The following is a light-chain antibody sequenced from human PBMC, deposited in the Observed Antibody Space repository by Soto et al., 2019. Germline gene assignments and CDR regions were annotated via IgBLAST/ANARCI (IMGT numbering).Light chain of an antibody. CDR3: QHSYSTPPIT. J-gene: IGKJ3*01. Sequence: DIQMTQSPSSLSASVGDRVTITCRASQSISSYLNWYQQKPGKAPKLLIYAASSLQSGVPSRCSGSGSGTDFTLTISSLQPEDFATYYCQHSYSTPPITFGPVTKVVIK. CDR1: QSISSY. V-gene: IGKV1-39*01. CDR2: AAS.